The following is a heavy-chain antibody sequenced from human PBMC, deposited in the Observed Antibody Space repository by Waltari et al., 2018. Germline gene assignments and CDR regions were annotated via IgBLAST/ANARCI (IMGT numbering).Heavy chain of an antibody. CDR2: IYSGGST. V-gene: IGHV3-23*03. CDR1: GFPFRSYA. Sequence: EVHLLESGGGLVQPGGSLRVSCAASGFPFRSYAMSWVRQAPGKGLEWVSVIYSGGSTYYADSVKGRFTISRDNSKNTLYLQMNSLRAEDTAVYYCAKGPGLFDYWGQGTLVTVSS. CDR3: AKGPGLFDY. J-gene: IGHJ4*02.